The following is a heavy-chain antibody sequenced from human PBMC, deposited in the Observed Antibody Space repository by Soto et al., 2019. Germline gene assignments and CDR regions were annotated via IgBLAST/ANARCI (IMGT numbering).Heavy chain of an antibody. D-gene: IGHD3-3*01. Sequence: GASVKVSCKASGGTFSSYAISWVRQAPGQGLEWMGGIIPIFGTANYAQKFQGRVTITADESTSTAYMELRSLRSEDTAVYYCARDQFGVVTGFAFDIWGQGTMVTVSS. CDR3: ARDQFGVVTGFAFDI. CDR1: GGTFSSYA. V-gene: IGHV1-69*13. CDR2: IIPIFGTA. J-gene: IGHJ3*02.